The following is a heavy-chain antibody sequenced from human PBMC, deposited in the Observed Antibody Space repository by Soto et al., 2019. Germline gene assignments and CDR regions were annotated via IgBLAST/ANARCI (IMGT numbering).Heavy chain of an antibody. CDR3: VRGKNSFDY. J-gene: IGHJ4*02. CDR2: SKPRGSTT. V-gene: IGHV3-72*01. CDR1: GFIFSDYN. Sequence: QPGGSLRLSCAVSGFIFSDYNMDCVRQAPGKGLEWVGRSKPRGSTTEYAASVKGRFTVSRDESKNSLYLQMNSLRIEDTAMYYCVRGKNSFDYWGQGILVTVSS.